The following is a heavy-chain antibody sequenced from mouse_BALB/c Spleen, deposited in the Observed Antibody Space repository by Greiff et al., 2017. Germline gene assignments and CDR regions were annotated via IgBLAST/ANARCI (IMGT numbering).Heavy chain of an antibody. V-gene: IGHV2-6-4*01. CDR3: ARKARYDGGALYAMDY. D-gene: IGHD2-14*01. CDR2: IWGGGST. J-gene: IGHJ4*01. CDR1: GFSLSRYS. Sequence: VMLVESGPGLVAPSQSLSITCTVSGFSLSRYSVHWVRQPPGKGLEWLGMIWGGGSTDYNSALKSRLSISKDNSKSQVFLKMNSLQTDDTAMYYCARKARYDGGALYAMDYWGQGTSVTVSS.